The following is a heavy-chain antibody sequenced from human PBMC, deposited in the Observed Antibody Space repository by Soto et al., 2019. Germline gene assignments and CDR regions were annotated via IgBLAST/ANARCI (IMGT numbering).Heavy chain of an antibody. Sequence: QVQLQESGPGLVKPSQTLSLTCTVSGGSISSGGYYWSWIRQHPGKGLEWIGYIYYSGSTYYNPSLKSRVTISVDPSKNQFSLKLSSVTAADTAVYYCARSLLNGDYSNWFDPWGQGTLVTVSS. CDR3: ARSLLNGDYSNWFDP. CDR2: IYYSGST. CDR1: GGSISSGGYY. J-gene: IGHJ5*02. D-gene: IGHD4-17*01. V-gene: IGHV4-31*03.